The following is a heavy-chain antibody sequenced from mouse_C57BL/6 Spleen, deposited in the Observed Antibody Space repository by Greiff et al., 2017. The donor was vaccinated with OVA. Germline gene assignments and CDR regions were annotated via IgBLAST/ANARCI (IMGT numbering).Heavy chain of an antibody. CDR1: GYSITSGYY. J-gene: IGHJ2*01. CDR2: ISYDGSN. V-gene: IGHV3-6*01. CDR3: ARETTVLQGYFDY. D-gene: IGHD1-1*01. Sequence: EVKLMESGPGLVKPSQSLSLTCSVTGYSITSGYYWNWIRQFPGNKLEWMGYISYDGSNNYNPSLKNRISITRDTSKNQFVLKLNSVTTEDTATYYCARETTVLQGYFDYWGQGTTLTVSS.